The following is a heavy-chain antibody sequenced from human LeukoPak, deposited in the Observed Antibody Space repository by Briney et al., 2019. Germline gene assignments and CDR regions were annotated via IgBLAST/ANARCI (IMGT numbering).Heavy chain of an antibody. CDR1: GYTFTGYY. V-gene: IGHV1-2*02. Sequence: ASVKVSCKASGYTFTGYYMHWVRQAPGQGLEWMGWINPNSGGTNYAQKFQGRVTMTRDTSISTAYMELSRLRSDDTAVYYCARDLLLWFGELFGDAFDIWGQGTMVTVSS. D-gene: IGHD3-10*01. J-gene: IGHJ3*02. CDR3: ARDLLLWFGELFGDAFDI. CDR2: INPNSGGT.